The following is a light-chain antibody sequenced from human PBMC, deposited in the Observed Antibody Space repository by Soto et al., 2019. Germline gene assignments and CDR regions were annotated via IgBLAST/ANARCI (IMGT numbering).Light chain of an antibody. CDR2: DAS. Sequence: DIQMNQSPASLSASVGDRVTITCQASRDIDNFLNWYQQKPGKAPKLLIDDASYLATGVPSRFRVSESGTHFTVTISSLQPEDVATYYCQQYDDLQITFGQGTRL. J-gene: IGKJ5*01. CDR1: RDIDNF. V-gene: IGKV1-33*01. CDR3: QQYDDLQIT.